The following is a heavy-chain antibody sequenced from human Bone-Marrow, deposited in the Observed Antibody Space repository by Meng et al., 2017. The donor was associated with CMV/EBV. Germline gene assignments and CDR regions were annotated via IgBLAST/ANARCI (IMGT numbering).Heavy chain of an antibody. Sequence: GGSLRLSCAASEFTFSNYHMNWVRQAPGKGLEWVSVIYSGGSTYYADSVKGRFTISRDNSKNTLYLQMNSLRAEDTAVYYCARGYSYGYDYYYYYGMDVWRQGTTVTVSS. CDR2: IYSGGST. J-gene: IGHJ6*02. D-gene: IGHD5-18*01. CDR3: ARGYSYGYDYYYYYGMDV. V-gene: IGHV3-66*02. CDR1: EFTFSNYH.